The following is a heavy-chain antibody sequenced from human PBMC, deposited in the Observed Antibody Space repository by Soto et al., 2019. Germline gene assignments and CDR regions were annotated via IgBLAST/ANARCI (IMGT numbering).Heavy chain of an antibody. D-gene: IGHD6-13*01. Sequence: ASVKVSCKASGYTFTSYAMHWVRQAPGQRLEWMGWINAGNGNTKYSQKFQGRVTITADKSTSTAYMELSSLRSEDTAVYYCATPPGYSSSADFGAFDIWGQGTMVTVSS. V-gene: IGHV1-3*01. CDR3: ATPPGYSSSADFGAFDI. CDR2: INAGNGNT. J-gene: IGHJ3*02. CDR1: GYTFTSYA.